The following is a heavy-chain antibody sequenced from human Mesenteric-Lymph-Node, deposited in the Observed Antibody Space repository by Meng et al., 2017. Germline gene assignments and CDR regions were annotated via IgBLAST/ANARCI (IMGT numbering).Heavy chain of an antibody. V-gene: IGHV4-30-4*01. CDR1: GGSISSGDYY. CDR3: ARDLGVATSIAGFVY. J-gene: IGHJ4*02. Sequence: QVQLQESGPGRVKPSQTLSLSCTVSGGSISSGDYYGSWIRQLPGKGLEWIGYIYYSGSTYYNPSLKSRVTISVDTSKNQFSLRLSSVTAADTAVYYCARDLGVATSIAGFVYWGQGTLVTVSS. D-gene: IGHD5-12*01. CDR2: IYYSGST.